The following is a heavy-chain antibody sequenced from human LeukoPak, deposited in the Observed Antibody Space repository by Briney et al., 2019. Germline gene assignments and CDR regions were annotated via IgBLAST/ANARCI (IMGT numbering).Heavy chain of an antibody. D-gene: IGHD5-18*01. V-gene: IGHV7-4-1*02. CDR1: GYTFTSYA. J-gene: IGHJ6*02. CDR3: AREWIQLWLRGDYGMDV. Sequence: ASVKVSCKASGYTFTSYAMNWVRQAPGQDLEWMGWINASTGNPTYAQGFTGRFLFSLDTSVSTAYLQITNLKAEDTAVYYCAREWIQLWLRGDYGMDVWGQGTTVTVSS. CDR2: INASTGNP.